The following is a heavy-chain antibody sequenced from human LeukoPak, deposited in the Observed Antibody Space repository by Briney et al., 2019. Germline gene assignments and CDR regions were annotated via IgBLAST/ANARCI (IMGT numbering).Heavy chain of an antibody. D-gene: IGHD1-26*01. CDR2: INPNSGGT. V-gene: IGHV1-2*02. CDR3: AREGSTVNFQH. CDR1: GFTFTGYY. Sequence: ASVKVACKVSGFTFTGYYMHWVRQAPGQGLEWMGSINPNSGGTNYAQKFQGRVTMTRDKSLSTSYMELSRLRSDDTAVYYCAREGSTVNFQHWGQGTLVTVSS. J-gene: IGHJ1*01.